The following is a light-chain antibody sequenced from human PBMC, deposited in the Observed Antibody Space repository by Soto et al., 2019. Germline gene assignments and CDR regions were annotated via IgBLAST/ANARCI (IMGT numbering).Light chain of an antibody. V-gene: IGKV1-8*01. CDR1: QGISSY. Sequence: AIRVTQSPSSFSASTGGRVTITCRASQGISSYLAWYQQKPGKAPKLLIYAASTLQSGVPSRFSGSGSGTDFTLTISCLQSEDFATYYCQQYYSYPLTFGGGTKVEIK. CDR3: QQYYSYPLT. J-gene: IGKJ4*01. CDR2: AAS.